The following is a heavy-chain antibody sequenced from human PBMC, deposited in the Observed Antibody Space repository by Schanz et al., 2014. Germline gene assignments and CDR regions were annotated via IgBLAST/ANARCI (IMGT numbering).Heavy chain of an antibody. CDR3: VSQTGSPNY. Sequence: EMQLLESGGGLIQPGGSLRLSCAASGFTFSSYAMSWVRQAPGKGLEWVANIKHDGSVKDYVDSVEGRFTISRDNAKRSLFLQMNSLRVEDTAVYFCVSQTGSPNYWGQGTLVTVSS. V-gene: IGHV3-7*01. J-gene: IGHJ4*02. CDR1: GFTFSSYA. CDR2: IKHDGSVK. D-gene: IGHD6-13*01.